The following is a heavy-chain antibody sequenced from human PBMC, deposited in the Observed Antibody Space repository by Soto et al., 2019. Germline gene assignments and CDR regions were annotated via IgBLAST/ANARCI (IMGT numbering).Heavy chain of an antibody. Sequence: EVQKLESGGGLVQPGGSLRLSCAASGLTFSAYPMSWVRQAPGKGLEWVSSISGSGDRTYYADSVKGRFTISRDNSKNSLYLQMNSLRVEDTAVYFCPFGWGGSREGYWGQGTLVTVSS. CDR3: PFGWGGSREGY. CDR2: ISGSGDRT. D-gene: IGHD2-15*01. J-gene: IGHJ4*02. V-gene: IGHV3-23*01. CDR1: GLTFSAYP.